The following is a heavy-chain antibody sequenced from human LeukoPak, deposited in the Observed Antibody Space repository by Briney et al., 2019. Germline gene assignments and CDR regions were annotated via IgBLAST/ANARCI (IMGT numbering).Heavy chain of an antibody. D-gene: IGHD6-6*01. CDR3: ARDGYSSSSGDAFDI. CDR1: GGSFSGYY. J-gene: IGHJ3*02. V-gene: IGHV4-31*11. Sequence: KPSETLSLTCAVYGGSFSGYYWSWIRQHPGKGLEWIGYIYYSGSTYYNPSLKSRVTISVDTSKNQFSLKLSSVTAADTAVYYCARDGYSSSSGDAFDIWGQGTMVTVSS. CDR2: IYYSGST.